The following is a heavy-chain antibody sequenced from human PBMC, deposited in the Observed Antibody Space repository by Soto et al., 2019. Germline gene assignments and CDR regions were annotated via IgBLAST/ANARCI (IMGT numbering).Heavy chain of an antibody. CDR2: IKGEESIK. J-gene: IGHJ6*03. Sequence: EVQLLESGGGLVQPGGPLRFPGAPPDFTFTNFGFHWVRKIPGKGLEGVSRIKGEESIKNYAKSVRGRFTISRDNSKNTVYLQMDSLRAEDTAVYYCVRGAKGGYYVDVWGTGTTVTVSS. CDR3: VRGAKGGYYVDV. CDR1: DFTFTNFG. D-gene: IGHD2-15*01. V-gene: IGHV3-74*01.